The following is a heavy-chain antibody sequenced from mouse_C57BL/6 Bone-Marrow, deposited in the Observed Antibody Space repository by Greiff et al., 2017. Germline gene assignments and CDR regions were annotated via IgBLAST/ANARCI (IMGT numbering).Heavy chain of an antibody. CDR1: GFTFSDYY. J-gene: IGHJ4*01. CDR2: ISNGGGST. V-gene: IGHV5-12*01. CDR3: ANDYLYYYAMDY. Sequence: DVMLVESGGGLVQPGGSLKLSCAASGFTFSDYYMYWVRQTPEKRLEWVAYISNGGGSTYYPDTVKGRFTISRDNAKNTLYLQMSRLKSEDTAMYYCANDYLYYYAMDYWGQGTSVTVSS. D-gene: IGHD2-4*01.